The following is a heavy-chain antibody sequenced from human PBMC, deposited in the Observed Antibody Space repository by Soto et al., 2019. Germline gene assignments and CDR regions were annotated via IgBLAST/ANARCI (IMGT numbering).Heavy chain of an antibody. V-gene: IGHV1-8*01. D-gene: IGHD3-10*01. CDR3: ARGRASGSYYLLDY. Sequence: QVQLVQSGAEVKKPGASVKVSCKASGNPFTSYDINWVRQATGHGLEWMGWINPNSGNIGYAQKFQGRVTMTRDTAIRTAYMEVSRLRSDDTAVYYCARGRASGSYYLLDYWGQGTLVTVSS. J-gene: IGHJ4*02. CDR1: GNPFTSYD. CDR2: INPNSGNI.